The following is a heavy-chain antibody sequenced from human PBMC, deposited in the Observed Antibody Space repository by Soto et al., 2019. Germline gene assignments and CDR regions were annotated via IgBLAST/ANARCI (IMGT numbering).Heavy chain of an antibody. CDR3: TRVRPNNYGSGTYPFDY. CDR1: GFTFDHYA. J-gene: IGHJ4*02. CDR2: ITSKAYGGTT. Sequence: EVQLVESGGGLAQPGRSLRLSCTSSGFTFDHYAMTWFRQAPGKGLEWVGFITSKAYGGTTEYAASVKGRFTISRDDSKSIAYLQMDSLKTEDTAVYYCTRVRPNNYGSGTYPFDYWGQGALVTVSS. D-gene: IGHD3-10*01. V-gene: IGHV3-49*03.